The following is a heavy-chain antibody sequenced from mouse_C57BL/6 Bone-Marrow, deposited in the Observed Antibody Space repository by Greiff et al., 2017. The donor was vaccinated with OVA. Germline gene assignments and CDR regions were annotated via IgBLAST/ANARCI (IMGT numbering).Heavy chain of an antibody. CDR1: GFNIKDDY. J-gene: IGHJ3*01. D-gene: IGHD2-4*01. V-gene: IGHV14-4*01. CDR3: TTLDYSAWFAY. Sequence: VQLQQSGAELVRPGASVKLSCTASGFNIKDDYMHWVKQRPEQGLEWIGWIDPENGDTEYASKFQGKATITADTSSNTAYLQLSSLTSEDTAVYYCTTLDYSAWFAYWGQGTLVTVSA. CDR2: IDPENGDT.